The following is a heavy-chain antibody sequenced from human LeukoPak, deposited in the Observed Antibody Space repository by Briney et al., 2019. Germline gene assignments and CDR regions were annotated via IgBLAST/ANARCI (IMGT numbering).Heavy chain of an antibody. J-gene: IGHJ6*03. Sequence: GASVKVSCKASGGTFSSYAISWVRQAPGQGLEWMGGIIPIFGTANYAQKFQGRVTITADKSTSTAYMGLSSLRSEDTAVYYCARTTEGYCSSASCFGFSYSYYMDVWGKGTTVTISS. D-gene: IGHD2-2*01. V-gene: IGHV1-69*06. CDR2: IIPIFGTA. CDR3: ARTTEGYCSSASCFGFSYSYYMDV. CDR1: GGTFSSYA.